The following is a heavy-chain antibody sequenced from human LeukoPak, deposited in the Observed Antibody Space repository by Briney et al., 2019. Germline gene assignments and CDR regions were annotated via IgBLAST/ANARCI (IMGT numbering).Heavy chain of an antibody. CDR3: ARVTGYMTEDYFDY. V-gene: IGHV4-39*07. CDR2: IYHSGST. Sequence: SETLSLTCTVSGGSIRSSTYYWGWIRQPPGKELEWIGSIYHSGSTYYNESLKSRVTMSIDTSKNQFSLRLSSVTAADTAVYYCARVTGYMTEDYFDYWGQGTLITVSS. D-gene: IGHD6-13*01. J-gene: IGHJ4*02. CDR1: GGSIRSSTYY.